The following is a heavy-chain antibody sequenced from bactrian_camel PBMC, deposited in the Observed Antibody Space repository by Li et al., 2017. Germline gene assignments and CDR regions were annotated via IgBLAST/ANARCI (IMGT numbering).Heavy chain of an antibody. D-gene: IGHD1*01. CDR2: IDSLHMT. J-gene: IGHJ4*01. CDR3: AATAFWPCTVKVGYYDY. CDR1: ADTTTDYC. V-gene: IGHV3S42*01. Sequence: DVQLVESGGGSVQSGWSLRLSCAVSADTTTDYCMGWVRQAPGEERVQVAVIDSLHMTSYADSVKGRFTISQDDANNTVYLEMNSLKPEDTAMYFCAATAFWPCTVKVGYYDYRGQGTQVTVS.